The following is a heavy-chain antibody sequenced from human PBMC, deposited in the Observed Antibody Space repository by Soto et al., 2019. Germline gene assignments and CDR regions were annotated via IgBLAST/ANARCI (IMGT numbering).Heavy chain of an antibody. CDR2: ISAYNGNT. V-gene: IGHV1-18*01. J-gene: IGHJ4*02. CDR1: GYTFTSYG. CDR3: KNRSGWHRSFDY. D-gene: IGHD6-19*01. Sequence: DSVKVSCKASGYTFTSYGISWVRQAPGQGLEWMGWISAYNGNTNYAQKLQGRVTMTTDTSTSTAYMELRSLRSDDTAVYYCKNRSGWHRSFDYWGQGNLVTVSP.